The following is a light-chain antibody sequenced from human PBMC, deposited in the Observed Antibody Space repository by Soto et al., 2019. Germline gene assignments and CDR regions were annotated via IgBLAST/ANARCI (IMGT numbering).Light chain of an antibody. Sequence: QSVLTQPPSVSAAPGQKVTISCSGSSSNVGKNFVSWYQHVPGKAPKLLIYDNQKRPSGIPDRFSGSKSGTSASLAISGLQSEDEADYYCAAWDDSLNVHVFGTGTKLTVL. J-gene: IGLJ1*01. V-gene: IGLV1-51*01. CDR1: SSNVGKNF. CDR2: DNQ. CDR3: AAWDDSLNVHV.